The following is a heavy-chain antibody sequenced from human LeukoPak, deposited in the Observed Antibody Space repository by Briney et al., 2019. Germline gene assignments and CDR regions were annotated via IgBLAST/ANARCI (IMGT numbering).Heavy chain of an antibody. CDR3: ARHVGSIVVVPAAMGAFDI. CDR1: GGSISSSSYC. Sequence: SETLSLTCTVSGGSISSSSYCWGWTRQPPGKGLEWIGSIYYSGSTYYNPSLKSRVTISVDTSKNQFSLKLSSVTAADTAVYYCARHVGSIVVVPAAMGAFDIWGQGTMVTVSS. J-gene: IGHJ3*02. D-gene: IGHD2-2*01. CDR2: IYYSGST. V-gene: IGHV4-39*01.